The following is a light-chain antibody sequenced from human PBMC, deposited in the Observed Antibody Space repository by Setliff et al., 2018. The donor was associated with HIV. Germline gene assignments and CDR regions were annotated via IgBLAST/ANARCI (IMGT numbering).Light chain of an antibody. CDR1: SSDVGNYNY. J-gene: IGLJ1*01. Sequence: QSVLTQPASVSGSPGQSITIPCTGISSDVGNYNYVSWYQEHPGKAPKLMIYDVSKRPSGVSNRFSGSKSGNTASLTISGLQAEDEADYHCSSYTGRSTFVFGTGTKSPS. CDR2: DVS. V-gene: IGLV2-14*01. CDR3: SSYTGRSTFV.